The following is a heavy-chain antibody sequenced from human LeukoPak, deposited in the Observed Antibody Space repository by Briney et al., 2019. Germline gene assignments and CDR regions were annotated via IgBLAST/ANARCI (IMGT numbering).Heavy chain of an antibody. D-gene: IGHD3-22*01. V-gene: IGHV4-31*03. CDR1: GGSISSGGYY. CDR2: IYYSGST. CDR3: ARDLNYDSSGYYYLDY. Sequence: SETLSLTCTVSGGSISSGGYYWSWIRQHPGKVLEWIGYIYYSGSTYYNPSLKSRVTISVDTSKNQFSLKLSSVTAADTAVYYCARDLNYDSSGYYYLDYWGQGTLVTVSS. J-gene: IGHJ4*02.